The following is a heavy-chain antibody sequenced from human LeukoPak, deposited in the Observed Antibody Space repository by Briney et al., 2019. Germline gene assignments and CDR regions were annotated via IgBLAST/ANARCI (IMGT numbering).Heavy chain of an antibody. CDR3: ARVLIGTMVRGVIIKGYYFDY. CDR2: IYYSGST. V-gene: IGHV4-61*01. D-gene: IGHD3-10*01. Sequence: PSETLSLTCTVSGGSVSSVSYYWSWIRQPPGKGLEWIGYIYYSGSTNYNPSLKSRVTISVDTSKNQFSLKLSSVTAADTAVYYCARVLIGTMVRGVIIKGYYFDYWGQGTLVTVSS. CDR1: GGSVSSVSYY. J-gene: IGHJ4*02.